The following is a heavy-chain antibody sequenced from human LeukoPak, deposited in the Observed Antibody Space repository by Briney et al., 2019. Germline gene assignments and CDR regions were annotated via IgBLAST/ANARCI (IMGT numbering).Heavy chain of an antibody. Sequence: GGSLRLSCATSGFTFSSYWMSWVRQAPGKGLEWVANIKQDGSEKYYVDSVKGRFTISRDNAKNSLYLQMNSLRAEDTAVYYCARWGQLLFRGDVDAFDIWGQGTMVTVSS. J-gene: IGHJ3*02. CDR3: ARWGQLLFRGDVDAFDI. CDR2: IKQDGSEK. V-gene: IGHV3-7*01. CDR1: GFTFSSYW. D-gene: IGHD2-21*01.